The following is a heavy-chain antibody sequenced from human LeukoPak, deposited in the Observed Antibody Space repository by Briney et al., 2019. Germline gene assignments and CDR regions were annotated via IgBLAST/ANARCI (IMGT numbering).Heavy chain of an antibody. D-gene: IGHD2-8*01. V-gene: IGHV4-4*07. J-gene: IGHJ4*02. CDR1: GASISSYY. CDR2: IYTSGST. CDR3: ARERKDIKLMLYAYYFDY. Sequence: PSETLSLTCTVSGASISSYYWSWIRQPAGKGLEWIGRIYTSGSTNYNPSLKSRVTMSVDTSKNQFSLKLSSVTAADTAVYYCARERKDIKLMLYAYYFDYWGQGTLVTVSS.